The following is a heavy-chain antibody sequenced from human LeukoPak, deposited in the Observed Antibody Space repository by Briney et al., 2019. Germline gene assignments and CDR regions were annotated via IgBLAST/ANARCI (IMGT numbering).Heavy chain of an antibody. CDR3: AIGYCSGGSCYEGISYFQH. V-gene: IGHV3-66*01. D-gene: IGHD2-15*01. J-gene: IGHJ1*01. CDR1: GFTVSSNY. CDR2: IYSGGST. Sequence: GGSLRLSCAASGFTVSSNYMSWVRQAPGKGLEWVSVIYSGGSTYYADSVKGRFTISRDNAKNSLYLQMNSLRAEDTAVYYCAIGYCSGGSCYEGISYFQHWGQGTLVTVSS.